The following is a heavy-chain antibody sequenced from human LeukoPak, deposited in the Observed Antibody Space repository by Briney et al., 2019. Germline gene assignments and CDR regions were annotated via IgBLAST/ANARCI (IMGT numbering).Heavy chain of an antibody. CDR3: TTWGGGGH. D-gene: IGHD3-16*01. Sequence: ASMKVSCTASGYTFTTFGITWIRQSPGQGLEWMGWISPYNGNTNYGLKFQGRLTLTTDTATSTAYMELRSLQSDDSAVDYCTTWGGGGHWGQGTLVSVSS. V-gene: IGHV1-18*01. J-gene: IGHJ4*02. CDR1: GYTFTTFG. CDR2: ISPYNGNT.